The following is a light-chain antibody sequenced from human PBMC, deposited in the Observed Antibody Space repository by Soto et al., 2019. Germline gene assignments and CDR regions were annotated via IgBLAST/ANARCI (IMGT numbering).Light chain of an antibody. CDR3: QQYGSSPSGR. CDR1: QSFGSTS. Sequence: EFVLTQSPGTLSLSPGERATLSCRASQSFGSTSLAWYQQKPGQSPRLLIYGASSSATGIPDRFSGSGSGTDSTLTISRLEPEDFAVYYCQQYGSSPSGRFGQGTKMEI. V-gene: IGKV3-20*01. CDR2: GAS. J-gene: IGKJ1*01.